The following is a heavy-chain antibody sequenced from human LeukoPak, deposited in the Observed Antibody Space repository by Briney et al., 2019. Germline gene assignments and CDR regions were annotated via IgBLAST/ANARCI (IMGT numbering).Heavy chain of an antibody. D-gene: IGHD5-24*01. V-gene: IGHV3-48*01. J-gene: IGHJ4*02. CDR2: IGIDSGNI. Sequence: GGSLRLSCAASGFTFSDYSMNWVRQAPGKGLEWISYIGIDSGNINYADSVKGRFTISGDKAKNSLYLQMNSLRVEDTAVCYCARDYKYAFDNWGQGTLVTVSS. CDR3: ARDYKYAFDN. CDR1: GFTFSDYS.